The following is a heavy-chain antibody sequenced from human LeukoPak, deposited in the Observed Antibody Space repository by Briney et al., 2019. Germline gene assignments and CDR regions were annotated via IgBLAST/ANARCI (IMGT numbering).Heavy chain of an antibody. CDR1: GFTFSSYA. V-gene: IGHV3-64*04. CDR2: ISSNGGST. CDR3: ATDVNTPIGY. Sequence: GGSLRLSCSASGFTFSSYAMHWVRQAPGKGLEYVSAISSNGGSTYYADSVKGRFTISRDNSKNTMYLQMNSLRAEDTAVYYCATDVNTPIGYWGQGTLVTVSS. J-gene: IGHJ4*02. D-gene: IGHD6-13*01.